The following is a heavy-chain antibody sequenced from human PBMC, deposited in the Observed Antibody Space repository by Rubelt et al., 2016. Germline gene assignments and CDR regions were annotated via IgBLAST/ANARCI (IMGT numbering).Heavy chain of an antibody. CDR3: ARDVDY. Sequence: LQLQESGPGLVKPSETLSLTCTVSGGSISSSSYYWGWIRQPPGKGLAWIGSIYYSGSTYYNPSRKSRVTIAVDTSKNQVSLKLSSVTAADTAVYYCARDVDYWGQGTLVTVSS. V-gene: IGHV4-39*07. CDR1: GGSISSSSYY. CDR2: IYYSGST. J-gene: IGHJ4*02.